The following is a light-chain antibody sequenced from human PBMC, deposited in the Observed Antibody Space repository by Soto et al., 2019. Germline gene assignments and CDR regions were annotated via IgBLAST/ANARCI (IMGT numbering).Light chain of an antibody. V-gene: IGLV2-14*03. J-gene: IGLJ1*01. CDR3: SSYTTSNTRQIV. CDR1: SSDVGGYNY. CDR2: DVS. Sequence: QSALTQPPSVSGSPGQSVAISRTGTSSDVGGYNYVSWYQHHPGKAPKLLIYDVSNRPSGVSNRFSGSKSDNTASLTISGLQPEDEADYYCSSYTTSNTRQIVFGTGTKVTVL.